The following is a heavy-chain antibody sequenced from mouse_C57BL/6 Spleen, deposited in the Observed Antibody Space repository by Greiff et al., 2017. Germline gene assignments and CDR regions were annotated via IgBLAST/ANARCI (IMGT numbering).Heavy chain of an antibody. CDR3: ARDRGYYEK. CDR2: ISDGGSYT. D-gene: IGHD2-3*01. CDR1: GFTFSSYA. J-gene: IGHJ3*02. Sequence: EVQGVESGGGLVKPGGSLKLSCAASGFTFSSYAMSWVRQTPEKRLEWVATISDGGSYTYYPDNVKGRFTISRDNAKNNLYLQMSHLKSEDTAMYYCARDRGYYEKWGQGTLVTVSA. V-gene: IGHV5-4*01.